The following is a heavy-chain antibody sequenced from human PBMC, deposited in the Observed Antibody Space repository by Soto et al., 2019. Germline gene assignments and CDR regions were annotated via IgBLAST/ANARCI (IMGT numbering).Heavy chain of an antibody. Sequence: PSETLSLTCTVSGVSISSYNWSWIRQRQGKGLEWIGYIYCSGSTNYNPSLKSRVTISVVTSKNKSSLKLSSVTAADTAVYYWARDVDGYSGTGDAFDFWGQGTMVTVSS. CDR3: ARDVDGYSGTGDAFDF. V-gene: IGHV4-59*01. CDR1: GVSISSYN. J-gene: IGHJ3*01. CDR2: IYCSGST. D-gene: IGHD5-12*01.